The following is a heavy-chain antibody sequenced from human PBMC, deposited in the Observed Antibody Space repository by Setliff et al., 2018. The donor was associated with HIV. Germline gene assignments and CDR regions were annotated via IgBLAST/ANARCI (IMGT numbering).Heavy chain of an antibody. CDR3: VIGSAARPFDY. D-gene: IGHD6-6*01. J-gene: IGHJ4*02. Sequence: GASVKVSCKASGYTFTSYYMHWVRQAPGQGLEWMGIINPSGGSTSYAQKFQGRVTMTRDTSTSTVYMELSSLRSEDTAVYYCVIGSAARPFDYWGQGTLVTVSS. V-gene: IGHV1-46*01. CDR1: GYTFTSYY. CDR2: INPSGGST.